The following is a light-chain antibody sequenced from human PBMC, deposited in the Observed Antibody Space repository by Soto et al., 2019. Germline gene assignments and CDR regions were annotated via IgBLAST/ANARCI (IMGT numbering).Light chain of an antibody. CDR3: CSYAGSYTYV. Sequence: QSVLTQPRSVSGSPGQSVTISCTGTSSDVGGYKYVSWYQQVPGKAPKLMIQDVNKRPSGVPDRFSGSKSGNTASLTISGLQADDEADYYCCSYAGSYTYVFGTGTKLTVL. V-gene: IGLV2-11*01. CDR2: DVN. CDR1: SSDVGGYKY. J-gene: IGLJ1*01.